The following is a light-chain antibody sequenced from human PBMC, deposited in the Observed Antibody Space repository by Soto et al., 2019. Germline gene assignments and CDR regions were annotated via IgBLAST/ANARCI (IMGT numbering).Light chain of an antibody. Sequence: EIVLKQSPGTLSLSQGERATLSCKASQSVSSSYLAWYQQKPGQASRLLIYGASSRATGIPDRFSGSWSGTDLTLTISRLEPEDFAVYYCQQYGRSPFTFGPWTKVDIK. J-gene: IGKJ3*01. CDR1: QSVSSSY. V-gene: IGKV3-20*01. CDR2: GAS. CDR3: QQYGRSPFT.